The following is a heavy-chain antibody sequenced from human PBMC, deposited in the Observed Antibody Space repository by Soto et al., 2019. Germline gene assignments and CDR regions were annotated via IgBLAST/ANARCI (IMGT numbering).Heavy chain of an antibody. CDR1: GGSFSGYY. CDR3: ARARLQGRKKYYYYMDV. CDR2: INHSGST. V-gene: IGHV4-34*01. D-gene: IGHD2-21*02. J-gene: IGHJ6*03. Sequence: PSETLSLTCAVYGGSFSGYYWSWIRQPPGKGLEWIGEINHSGSTNYNPSLKSRVTISVDTSKNQFSLKLSSVTAADTAVYYCARARLQGRKKYYYYMDVWGKGTTVTVSS.